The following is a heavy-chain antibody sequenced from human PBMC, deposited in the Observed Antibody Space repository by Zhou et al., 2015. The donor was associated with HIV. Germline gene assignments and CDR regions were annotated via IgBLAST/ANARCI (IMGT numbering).Heavy chain of an antibody. CDR3: ARGSRTGVTHLGDY. CDR1: GYSFTDYY. Sequence: QVQLVQSGAKVEKPGASMKVSCKASGYSFTDYYIHWVRQAPGQGLEWMGGIIPIFGTANYAQKFQGRVTITADESTSTAYMELSSLRSEDTAVYYCARGSRTGVTHLGDYWGQGTLVTVSS. V-gene: IGHV1-69*01. J-gene: IGHJ4*02. D-gene: IGHD3/OR15-3a*01. CDR2: IIPIFGTA.